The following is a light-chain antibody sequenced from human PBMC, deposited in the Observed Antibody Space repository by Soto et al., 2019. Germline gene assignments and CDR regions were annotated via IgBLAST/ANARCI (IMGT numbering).Light chain of an antibody. J-gene: IGKJ2*01. CDR3: QQYEDIPYT. CDR1: QDIRDY. Sequence: DILMTQSPSSLSASVGDRVTITCQASQDIRDYLNWYQQKPGMAPKLLIYEASNLETGVTSRFSGGASGTDYTLTISSLQPEDIATYYCQQYEDIPYTFGQGTKVDIK. V-gene: IGKV1-33*01. CDR2: EAS.